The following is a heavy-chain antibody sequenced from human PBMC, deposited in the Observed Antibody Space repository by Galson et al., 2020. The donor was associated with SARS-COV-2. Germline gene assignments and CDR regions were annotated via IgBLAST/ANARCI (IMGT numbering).Heavy chain of an antibody. D-gene: IGHD4-17*01. CDR2: MNPNSGNT. CDR3: ARSYDDFATWFDP. Sequence: GESLKISCKASGYTFTNYEINWVRQAPGQGLEWMGWMNPNSGNTGYAQKFQGRFTMTRTTSISTAYMELNSLTSEDTAVYYCARSYDDFATWFDPWGQGTLVTVSS. CDR1: GYTFTNYE. V-gene: IGHV1-8*01. J-gene: IGHJ5*02.